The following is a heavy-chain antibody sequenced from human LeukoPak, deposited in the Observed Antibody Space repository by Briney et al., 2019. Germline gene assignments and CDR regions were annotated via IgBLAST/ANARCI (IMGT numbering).Heavy chain of an antibody. J-gene: IGHJ4*02. V-gene: IGHV4-34*01. Sequence: SETLSLTCAVYXXXXSGYYWSWIRQXXXXXXEXXXEXNHSGSTNYNPSLKSRVTISVDTSKNQFSLKLSSVTAADTAVYYCARGEQQLVRTRAKYFDYWGQGTLVTVSS. CDR2: XNHSGST. CDR3: ARGEQQLVRTRAKYFDY. D-gene: IGHD6-13*01. CDR1: XXXXSGYY.